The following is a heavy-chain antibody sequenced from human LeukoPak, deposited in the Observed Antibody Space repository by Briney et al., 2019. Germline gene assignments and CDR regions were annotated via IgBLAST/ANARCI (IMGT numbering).Heavy chain of an antibody. J-gene: IGHJ4*02. Sequence: SETLSLTCTVSGGSMSTYYWSWIRQPPGKGLEWIGYIYHSGSTNYNPSLRSRVTISLEMSKQQFSLTLTSVTAADTAVYYCASNTGTVFDYWGQGALVTVSS. CDR3: ASNTGTVFDY. V-gene: IGHV4-59*01. CDR1: GGSMSTYY. D-gene: IGHD7-27*01. CDR2: IYHSGST.